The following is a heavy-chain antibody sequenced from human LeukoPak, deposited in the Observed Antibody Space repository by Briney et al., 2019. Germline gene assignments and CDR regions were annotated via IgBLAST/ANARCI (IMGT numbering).Heavy chain of an antibody. D-gene: IGHD3-22*01. V-gene: IGHV1-69*06. CDR1: GGTFSSYA. J-gene: IGHJ4*02. CDR2: IIPNFGTA. Sequence: GASVKLSCKASGGTFSSYAISWVRQAPGQGLEWMGGIIPNFGTANYAQKFQGRVTITADKSTSTAYMELSSLRSEDTAVYYCASVYYYDSSGYWSYYFDYWGQGTLVTVSS. CDR3: ASVYYYDSSGYWSYYFDY.